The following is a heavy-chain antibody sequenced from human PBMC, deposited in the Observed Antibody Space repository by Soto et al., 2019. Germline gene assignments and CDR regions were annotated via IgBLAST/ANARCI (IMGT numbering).Heavy chain of an antibody. Sequence: ASVKVSCKASGYTFTSYAMHWVRQAPGQRLEWMGWINAGNGNTKYSQKFQGRVTITRDTSASTAYMELSSLRSEDTAVYYCASLATGYSSSWYDYYYYGMDVWGQGTTVTVSS. CDR1: GYTFTSYA. CDR2: INAGNGNT. CDR3: ASLATGYSSSWYDYYYYGMDV. J-gene: IGHJ6*02. V-gene: IGHV1-3*01. D-gene: IGHD6-13*01.